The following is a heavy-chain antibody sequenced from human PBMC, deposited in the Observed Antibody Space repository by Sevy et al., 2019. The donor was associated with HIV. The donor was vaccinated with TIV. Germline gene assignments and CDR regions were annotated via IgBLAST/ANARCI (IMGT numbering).Heavy chain of an antibody. CDR2: TSYDGSHQ. J-gene: IGHJ1*01. CDR3: ARGENNDEFFQY. Sequence: GGSLRLSCAASGFIFSNFAMHWVRQAPGKGLEWVAVTSYDGSHQYYADSVKGRFTVSRDNSRNILSLEMNSLRRDDTAVYYCARGENNDEFFQYWGQGTLVTVSS. V-gene: IGHV3-30*04. CDR1: GFIFSNFA. D-gene: IGHD1-26*01.